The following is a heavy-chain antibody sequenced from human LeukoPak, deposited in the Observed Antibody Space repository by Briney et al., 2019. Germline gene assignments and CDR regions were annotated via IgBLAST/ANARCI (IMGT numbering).Heavy chain of an antibody. CDR3: ARDRNYAMDV. CDR1: GFTFSSYA. Sequence: GGSLRLSCAASGFTFSSYAMSWVRQAPGKGLEWVSGISGSGDSTYYGDSVKGRFAISRDHSKNTLYLQMNSLRAEDTAVYYCARDRNYAMDVWGQGTTVTVSS. J-gene: IGHJ6*02. D-gene: IGHD1-14*01. CDR2: ISGSGDST. V-gene: IGHV3-23*01.